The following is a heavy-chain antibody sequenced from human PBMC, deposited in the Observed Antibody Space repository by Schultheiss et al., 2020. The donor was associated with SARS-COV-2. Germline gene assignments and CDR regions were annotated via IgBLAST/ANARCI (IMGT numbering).Heavy chain of an antibody. J-gene: IGHJ4*02. CDR2: IYTSGST. V-gene: IGHV4-61*02. D-gene: IGHD5-18*01. CDR3: ARDFGVDTAMDPPLS. CDR1: GGSISSGSYY. Sequence: SETLSLTCTVSGGSISSGSYYWSWIRQPAGKGLEWIGRIYTSGSTNYNPSLKSRVTISVDTSKNQFSLKLSSVTAADTAVYYCARDFGVDTAMDPPLSWGQGTLVTVSS.